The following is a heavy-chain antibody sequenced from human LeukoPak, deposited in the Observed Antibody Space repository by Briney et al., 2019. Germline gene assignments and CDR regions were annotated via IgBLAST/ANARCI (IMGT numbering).Heavy chain of an antibody. CDR1: GFTFSIYA. CDR2: ISYDGSNK. J-gene: IGHJ4*02. V-gene: IGHV3-30*04. Sequence: PGRSLRLSCAASGFTFSIYAMHWVRQAPGKGLEWVAVISYDGSNKYYADSVKGRFTISRDNSKSTLYLQMNSLRAEDTAVYYCARGSYEGGDYFDYWGQGTLVTVSS. D-gene: IGHD3-22*01. CDR3: ARGSYEGGDYFDY.